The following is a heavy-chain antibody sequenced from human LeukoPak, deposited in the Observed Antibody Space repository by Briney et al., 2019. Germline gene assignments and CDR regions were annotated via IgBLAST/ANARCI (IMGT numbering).Heavy chain of an antibody. J-gene: IGHJ4*02. CDR2: IYYSGST. D-gene: IGHD3-9*01. Sequence: SETLSLTCTVSGVSISSYYWSWIRQPPGKGLEWIGYIYYSGSTNYNPSLKNRVTISIDTSKNQLSLKLSSVTAADTAVYYCARVTGYMIEDYFDYWGQGTLLTVSS. CDR1: GVSISSYY. V-gene: IGHV4-59*01. CDR3: ARVTGYMIEDYFDY.